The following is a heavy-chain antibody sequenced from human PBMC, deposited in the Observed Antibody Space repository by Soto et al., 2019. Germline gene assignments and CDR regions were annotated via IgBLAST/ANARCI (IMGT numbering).Heavy chain of an antibody. CDR2: IWYDGSDK. CDR1: GFTFSRYG. Sequence: QVPLVESGGGVVQPGRSLTLSCAASGFTFSRYGMHWVRQAPGKGLEWGALIWYDGSDKYYADSVKGRFTISRDNSKSTLYLQMNSLRAEDTAVYYCARDFADYSNHWYYFDYWGQGTLVTVSS. D-gene: IGHD4-4*01. V-gene: IGHV3-33*01. CDR3: ARDFADYSNHWYYFDY. J-gene: IGHJ4*02.